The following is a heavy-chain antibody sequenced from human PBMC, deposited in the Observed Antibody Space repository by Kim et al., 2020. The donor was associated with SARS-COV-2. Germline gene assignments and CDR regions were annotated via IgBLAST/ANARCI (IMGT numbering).Heavy chain of an antibody. CDR1: GYTFTSYY. V-gene: IGHV1-46*01. D-gene: IGHD2-2*02. CDR2: INPSGGST. CDR3: ASIVVVPAAIRRTYYYYGMDV. Sequence: ASVKVSCKASGYTFTSYYMHWVRQAPGQGLEWMGIINPSGGSTSYAQKFQGRVTMTRDTSTSTVYMELSSLRSEDTAVYYCASIVVVPAAIRRTYYYYGMDVWGQGTTVTVSS. J-gene: IGHJ6*02.